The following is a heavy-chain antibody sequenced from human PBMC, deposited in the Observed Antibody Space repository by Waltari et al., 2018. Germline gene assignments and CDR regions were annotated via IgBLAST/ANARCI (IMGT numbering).Heavy chain of an antibody. J-gene: IGHJ4*02. Sequence: QVQLQESGPGLVKPSETLSLPCAVPGYSISRRYYWGWIRQPPGKGLEWIGSIYHSGSTYYNPSLKSRVTKSVDTSKNQFSLKLSSVTAADTAVYYCARITTTQGGDYWGQGTLVTVSS. CDR1: GYSISRRYY. CDR2: IYHSGST. CDR3: ARITTTQGGDY. D-gene: IGHD4-4*01. V-gene: IGHV4-38-2*01.